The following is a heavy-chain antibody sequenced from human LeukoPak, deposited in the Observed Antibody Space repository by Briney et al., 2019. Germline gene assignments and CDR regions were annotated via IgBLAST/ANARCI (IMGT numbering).Heavy chain of an antibody. CDR1: GGSISSYY. Sequence: SETLSLTCTVSGGSISSYYWGWIRQPPRKGLEWIGSMYYSGSTYYNPSLKSRVTISINTSKNQFSLKLTSVTAADTAVYYCARAGGSGLIDYWGQGTLVTVSS. V-gene: IGHV4-39*07. CDR3: ARAGGSGLIDY. D-gene: IGHD6-19*01. J-gene: IGHJ4*02. CDR2: MYYSGST.